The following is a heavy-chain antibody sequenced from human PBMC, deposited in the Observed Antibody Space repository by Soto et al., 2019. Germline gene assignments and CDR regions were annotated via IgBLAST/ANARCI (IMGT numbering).Heavy chain of an antibody. CDR1: GFTFSDYY. V-gene: IGHV3-11*01. Sequence: GGSLRLSCAASGFTFSDYYVSWIRQAPGKGLEWVSYISSSGSTIYYADSVKGRFTISRDNAKNSLYPQMNSLRAEDTAVYYCASGGITMGLNDLVDYWGQGTLVTVSS. CDR3: ASGGITMGLNDLVDY. CDR2: ISSSGSTI. J-gene: IGHJ4*02. D-gene: IGHD3-10*01.